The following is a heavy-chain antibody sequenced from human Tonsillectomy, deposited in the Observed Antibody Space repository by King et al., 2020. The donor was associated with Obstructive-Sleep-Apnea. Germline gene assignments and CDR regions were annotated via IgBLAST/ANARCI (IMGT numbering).Heavy chain of an antibody. CDR3: ARGVVVPVALSFYYYGLDV. Sequence: QVQLQQWGAGLLNHSETLSLTCAVYGGAFSGYYWSWLRQPPGKGLEWIGEINHSGSTNYNPSLKSLVTISVDTSKNQFSLKRSSVTAADTAVYYCARGVVVPVALSFYYYGLDVWGQGTTVTVSS. V-gene: IGHV4-34*01. D-gene: IGHD1-26*01. CDR1: GGAFSGYY. J-gene: IGHJ6*02. CDR2: INHSGST.